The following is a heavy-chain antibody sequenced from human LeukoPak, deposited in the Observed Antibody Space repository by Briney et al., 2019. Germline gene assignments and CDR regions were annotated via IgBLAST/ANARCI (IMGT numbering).Heavy chain of an antibody. CDR3: ARAGLSYDSRGSNYYYGLDV. J-gene: IGHJ6*02. CDR1: GFTFDDYA. V-gene: IGHV3-53*01. D-gene: IGHD3-22*01. Sequence: GGSLRLSCAASGFTFDDYAMHWVRQAPGKGLEWVSVIYSGGSTYYADSVKGRFTISKDNSKNTLHLQMNSLRAEDTAVYYCARAGLSYDSRGSNYYYGLDVWGQGTTVAVSS. CDR2: IYSGGST.